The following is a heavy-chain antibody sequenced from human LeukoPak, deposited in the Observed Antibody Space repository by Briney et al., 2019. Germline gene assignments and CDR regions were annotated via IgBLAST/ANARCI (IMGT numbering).Heavy chain of an antibody. CDR1: GFTVSSNY. D-gene: IGHD3-22*01. CDR2: ISSSSSYI. CDR3: ARVSADSSGYYGSFDY. V-gene: IGHV3-21*01. J-gene: IGHJ4*02. Sequence: GGSLRLSCAASGFTVSSNYMNWVRQAPGKGLEWVSSISSSSSYIYYADSVKGRFTISRDNAKNSLYLQMNSLRAEDTAVYYCARVSADSSGYYGSFDYWGQGTLVTVSS.